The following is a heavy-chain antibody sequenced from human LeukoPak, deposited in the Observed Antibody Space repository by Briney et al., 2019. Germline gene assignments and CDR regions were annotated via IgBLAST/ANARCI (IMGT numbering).Heavy chain of an antibody. CDR3: ARRPYSSSWPFNH. V-gene: IGHV4-34*01. D-gene: IGHD6-13*01. Sequence: PSETLSLTCAVYGGTFSGYYWSWIRQPPGKGLEWIGEINHSGGSTNYNPSLKSRVTISVDTSKNQFSLKVSSVTAADTAVYYCARRPYSSSWPFNHWGQGTVVTVSS. CDR2: INHSGGST. J-gene: IGHJ5*02. CDR1: GGTFSGYY.